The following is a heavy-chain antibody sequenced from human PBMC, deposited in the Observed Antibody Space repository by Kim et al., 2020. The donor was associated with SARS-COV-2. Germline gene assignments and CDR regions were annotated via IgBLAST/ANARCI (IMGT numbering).Heavy chain of an antibody. V-gene: IGHV4-4*09. CDR2: T. Sequence: TTSHPALSGRVTISVATSKNQFSLKLSSVTAADTAVYYCARNVGKYYFDYWGQGTLVTVSS. D-gene: IGHD3-16*01. J-gene: IGHJ4*02. CDR3: ARNVGKYYFDY.